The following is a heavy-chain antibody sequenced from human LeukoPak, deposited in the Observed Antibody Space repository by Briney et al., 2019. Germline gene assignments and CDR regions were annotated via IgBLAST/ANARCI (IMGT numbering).Heavy chain of an antibody. CDR2: IWYDGSNK. J-gene: IGHJ4*02. CDR1: GFTYSSYG. V-gene: IGHV3-33*01. Sequence: GGSLRLSCAASGFTYSSYGMHWVRQAPGKGLEWVAVIWYDGSNKYYADSVKGRFTISRDNSKNTLYLQMNSLRAEDTAVYYCARDVRSGFVDYWGQGTLVTVSS. D-gene: IGHD3-10*02. CDR3: ARDVRSGFVDY.